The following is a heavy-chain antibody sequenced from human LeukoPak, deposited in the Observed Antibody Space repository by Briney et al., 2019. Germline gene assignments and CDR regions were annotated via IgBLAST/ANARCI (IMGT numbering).Heavy chain of an antibody. Sequence: SETLSLTCTGSGGSISSSSYYWDWIRQPPGKGLEWIGYIYYSGSTNYNPSLKSRVTISVDTSKNQFSLKLSSVTAADTAVYYCARLCLGYSSSCPLDYWGQGTLVTVSS. J-gene: IGHJ4*02. CDR2: IYYSGST. V-gene: IGHV4-61*05. D-gene: IGHD6-13*01. CDR1: GGSISSSSYY. CDR3: ARLCLGYSSSCPLDY.